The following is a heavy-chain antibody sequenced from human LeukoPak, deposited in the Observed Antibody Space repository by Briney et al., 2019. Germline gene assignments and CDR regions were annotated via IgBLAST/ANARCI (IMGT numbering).Heavy chain of an antibody. J-gene: IGHJ5*02. V-gene: IGHV4-4*07. Sequence: SETLSFTCTVSGGSISSYYWSWIRQPAGKGLEWIGRIYTSGSTNYNPSLKSRVTMSVDTSKNQFSLKLSSVTAADTAVYYCARERDYGDYAQNWFDPWGQGTLVTVSS. CDR2: IYTSGST. CDR3: ARERDYGDYAQNWFDP. CDR1: GGSISSYY. D-gene: IGHD4-17*01.